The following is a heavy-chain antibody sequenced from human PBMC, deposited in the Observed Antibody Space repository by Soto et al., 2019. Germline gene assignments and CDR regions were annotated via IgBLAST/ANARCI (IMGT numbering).Heavy chain of an antibody. V-gene: IGHV4-31*03. CDR3: SIVSNCYDYHYGHAV. Sequence: TLSLTCTVSGGSISSGGYYWSWIRQHPGKGLEWIGYIYYSGSTYYNPSLKSRVTISVDTSKNQFSLKLRSVTAADTAVYYCSIVSNCYDYHYGHAVSSQGTTVTGSS. J-gene: IGHJ6*02. CDR2: IYYSGST. CDR1: GGSISSGGYY.